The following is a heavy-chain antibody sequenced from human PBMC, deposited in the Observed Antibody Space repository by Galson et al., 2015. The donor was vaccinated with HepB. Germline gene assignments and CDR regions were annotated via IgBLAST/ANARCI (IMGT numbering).Heavy chain of an antibody. CDR2: IIPILGIA. CDR3: ARDRLRYYDSSGYYSFDY. CDR1: GGTFSSYT. Sequence: SVKVSCKASGGTFSSYTISWVRQAPGQGLEWMGRIIPILGIANYAQKFQGRVTITADKSTSTAYMELSSLRSEDTAVYYCARDRLRYYDSSGYYSFDYWGQGTLVTVSS. D-gene: IGHD3-22*01. V-gene: IGHV1-69*04. J-gene: IGHJ4*02.